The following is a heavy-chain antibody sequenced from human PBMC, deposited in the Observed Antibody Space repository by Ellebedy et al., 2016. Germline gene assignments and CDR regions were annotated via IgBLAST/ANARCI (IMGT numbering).Heavy chain of an antibody. CDR3: AHRYMTTVTRPFDP. D-gene: IGHD4-17*01. CDR1: GFSLSTSGVG. Sequence: SGPTLVKPTQTLTLTCTFSGFSLSTSGVGVGWIRQPPGKALEWLALIYWDDDKRYSPSLKSRLTITKDTSKNQVVLTMTNMDPVDTATYYCAHRYMTTVTRPFDPWGQGTLVTVSS. CDR2: IYWDDDK. V-gene: IGHV2-5*02. J-gene: IGHJ5*02.